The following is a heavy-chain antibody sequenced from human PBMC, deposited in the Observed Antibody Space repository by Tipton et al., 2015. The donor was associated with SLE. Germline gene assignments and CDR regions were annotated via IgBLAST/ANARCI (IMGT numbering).Heavy chain of an antibody. CDR3: ARDGGITTDIDV. CDR2: ISYSGNT. V-gene: IGHV4-59*01. D-gene: IGHD3-10*01. CDR1: GDSISGYY. Sequence: TLSLTCNVSGDSISGYYWNWIRQPPGKGLEWVGFISYSGNTNYNPSLKSRVTISIDTSNNLFYLRLMSVTAAGTAAYYCARDGGITTDIDVWGKGITVTVSS. J-gene: IGHJ6*03.